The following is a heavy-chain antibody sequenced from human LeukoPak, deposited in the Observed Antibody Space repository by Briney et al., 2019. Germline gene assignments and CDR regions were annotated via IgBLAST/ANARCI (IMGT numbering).Heavy chain of an antibody. J-gene: IGHJ3*02. CDR1: GYTFTSYD. CDR3: ARGKVPAASIYRGQDAFDI. Sequence: ASVKVSCKASGYTFTSYDINWVRQATGQGLEWMGWMNPNSGNTGYAQKFQGRVTMTRDTSITTAYMELIRLRSDDTAVYYCARGKVPAASIYRGQDAFDIWGQGTMVTVSS. CDR2: MNPNSGNT. D-gene: IGHD2-2*01. V-gene: IGHV1-8*01.